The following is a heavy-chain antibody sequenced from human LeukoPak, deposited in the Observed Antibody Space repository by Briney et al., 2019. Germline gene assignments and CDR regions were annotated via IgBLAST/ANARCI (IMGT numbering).Heavy chain of an antibody. D-gene: IGHD5-18*01. Sequence: GASVKVSCKASGYTFTGYYMHWMRQAPGQGLEWMGWINPNSGGTNYAQKFQGRVTMTRDTSISTAYMELSRLRSDDTAVYYCARLDTATAGFNYWGQGTLVTVSS. CDR1: GYTFTGYY. J-gene: IGHJ4*02. CDR2: INPNSGGT. V-gene: IGHV1-2*02. CDR3: ARLDTATAGFNY.